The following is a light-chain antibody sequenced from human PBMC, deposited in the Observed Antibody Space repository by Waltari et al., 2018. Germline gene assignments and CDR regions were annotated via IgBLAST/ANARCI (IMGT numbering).Light chain of an antibody. CDR3: EQYNNWPPWT. Sequence: EIVMTQSPATLSVSLGERATLSCRASQSVSSNLAWYQQKPGQAPRLLIYGASTRATGIPARFSGSESGTEFTLTNSSLQSEDFAVYYWEQYNNWPPWTFGQGTKVEIK. CDR1: QSVSSN. CDR2: GAS. V-gene: IGKV3D-15*01. J-gene: IGKJ1*01.